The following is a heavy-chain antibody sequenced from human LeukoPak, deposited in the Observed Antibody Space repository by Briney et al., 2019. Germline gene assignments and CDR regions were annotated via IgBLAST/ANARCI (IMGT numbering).Heavy chain of an antibody. V-gene: IGHV3-72*01. CDR1: GFTFSDHY. CDR3: ARVAYCGGDCYPFGAFDI. D-gene: IGHD2-21*02. CDR2: TRNKANSYTT. J-gene: IGHJ3*02. Sequence: GGSLRLSCAASGFTFSDHYMDWVGQAPGKGLEWVGRTRNKANSYTTEYAASVKGRFTISRDDSKNSLYLQMNSLKTEDTAVYYCARVAYCGGDCYPFGAFDIWGQGTMVTVSS.